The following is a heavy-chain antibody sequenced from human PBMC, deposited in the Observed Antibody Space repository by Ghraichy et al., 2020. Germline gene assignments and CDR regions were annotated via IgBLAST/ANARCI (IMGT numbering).Heavy chain of an antibody. J-gene: IGHJ6*02. CDR1: GFSLSTSGVG. CDR2: IYWDDDK. CDR3: AHTYGGLHSSGWYTHYYYGMDV. Sequence: SGPTLVKPTQTLTLTCTFSGFSLSTSGVGVGWIRQPPGKALEWLALIYWDDDKRYSPSLKSRLTITKDTSKNQVVLTMTNMDPVDTATYYCAHTYGGLHSSGWYTHYYYGMDVWGQGTTVTVSS. D-gene: IGHD6-19*01. V-gene: IGHV2-5*02.